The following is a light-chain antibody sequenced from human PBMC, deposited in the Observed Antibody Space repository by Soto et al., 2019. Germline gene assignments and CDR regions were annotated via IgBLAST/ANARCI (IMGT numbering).Light chain of an antibody. CDR2: GAV. J-gene: IGKJ5*01. CDR1: QILSSN. CDR3: QQYNNWPPIT. V-gene: IGKV3-15*01. Sequence: DKLITQSPATLSLSPGERVHLSLKASQILSSNLAWYQQKPGQAPRLLIYGAVTRATGVPARFSGSESGTEFTLTISSLQSEDFAVYYCQQYNNWPPITFGQGTRLEIK.